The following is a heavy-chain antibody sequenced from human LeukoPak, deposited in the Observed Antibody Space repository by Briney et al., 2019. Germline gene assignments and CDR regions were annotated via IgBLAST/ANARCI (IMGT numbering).Heavy chain of an antibody. D-gene: IGHD6-19*01. J-gene: IGHJ6*02. Sequence: ASVKVSCKASGYTLTSYGISWVRQAPGQGLEWMGWISAYNGNTNYAQKLQGRVTMTTDTSTSTAYMELSSLRSEDTAVYYCARGRAVAGIYYYYGMDVWGQGTTVTVSS. CDR2: ISAYNGNT. V-gene: IGHV1-18*01. CDR3: ARGRAVAGIYYYYGMDV. CDR1: GYTLTSYG.